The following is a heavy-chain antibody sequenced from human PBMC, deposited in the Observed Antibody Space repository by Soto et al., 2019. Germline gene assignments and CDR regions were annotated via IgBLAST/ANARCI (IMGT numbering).Heavy chain of an antibody. J-gene: IGHJ4*02. V-gene: IGHV4-59*01. Sequence: SETLSLTCTVSGGSISSYYWSWIRQPPGKGLEWIGYIYYSGSTNYNPSLKSRVTISVDTSKNQFSLKLSSVTAADTAVYYCARGRYGPVVYFDYWGQGTLVTVSS. CDR3: ARGRYGPVVYFDY. CDR2: IYYSGST. D-gene: IGHD3-10*01. CDR1: GGSISSYY.